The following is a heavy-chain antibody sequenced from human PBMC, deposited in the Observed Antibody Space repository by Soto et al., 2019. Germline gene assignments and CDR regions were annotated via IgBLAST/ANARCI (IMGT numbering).Heavy chain of an antibody. CDR1: GYTFSSYA. Sequence: QVQLVQSGAEVKKPGASVKVSCKASGYTFSSYAMHWVRQAPGQRLEWMGWINAGNGNRKYSQKFQGRVTITRDTSASTADMELSSLRSEDTAVYYCARDQGVAEPGDYWGQGTLVTVSS. V-gene: IGHV1-3*01. CDR2: INAGNGNR. CDR3: ARDQGVAEPGDY. J-gene: IGHJ4*02. D-gene: IGHD6-19*01.